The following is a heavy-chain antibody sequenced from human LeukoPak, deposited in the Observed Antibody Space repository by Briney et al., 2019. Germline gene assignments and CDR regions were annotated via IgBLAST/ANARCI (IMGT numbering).Heavy chain of an antibody. J-gene: IGHJ4*02. CDR2: INHSGST. V-gene: IGHV4-34*01. D-gene: IGHD6-6*01. Sequence: PSETLSLTCAVYGGSFSGYYWSWIRQPPGKGLEWIGEINHSGSTNYNPSLKSRVTISVDTSKNQFSLKLSSVTAADTAVYYCARAARAARRPLWFDYWGQGTLVTVSS. CDR1: GGSFSGYY. CDR3: ARAARAARRPLWFDY.